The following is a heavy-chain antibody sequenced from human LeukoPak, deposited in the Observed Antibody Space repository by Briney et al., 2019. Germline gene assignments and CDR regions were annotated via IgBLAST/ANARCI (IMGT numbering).Heavy chain of an antibody. CDR1: GFTFGDYA. J-gene: IGHJ4*02. CDR2: INHSGST. CDR3: ARARETVAIDY. D-gene: IGHD5-12*01. Sequence: GSLRLSCTASGFTFGDYAMSWVRQAPGKGLEWIGEINHSGSTNCNPSLKCRLTVSADTSKNQFSLKMTSVSAADTAVYYCARARETVAIDYWSQGTLVTVSS. V-gene: IGHV4-34*01.